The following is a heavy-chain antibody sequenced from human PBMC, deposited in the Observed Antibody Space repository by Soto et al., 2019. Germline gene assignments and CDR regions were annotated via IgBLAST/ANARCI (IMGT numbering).Heavy chain of an antibody. CDR2: ILSNDEE. J-gene: IGHJ6*02. V-gene: IGHV2-26*01. D-gene: IGHD2-15*01. CDR1: GFSLTEADVG. Sequence: QVTLTESGPALVKPTETLTLTCTVSGFSLTEADVGVSWVRQPPGKALEWLAHILSNDEEVYSSSRTSRLTISKDPSKSQVVLTMSNMEPVDTATYSCARIRGYCSGGACYFYYSAMDVWGQGTTVTVSS. CDR3: ARIRGYCSGGACYFYYSAMDV.